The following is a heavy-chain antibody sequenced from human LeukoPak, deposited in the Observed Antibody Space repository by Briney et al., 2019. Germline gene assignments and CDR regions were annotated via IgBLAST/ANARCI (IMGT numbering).Heavy chain of an antibody. V-gene: IGHV4-34*01. J-gene: IGHJ4*02. CDR1: GVSFSTYY. CDR3: ARQLYGSDY. Sequence: PSETLSLTCDVSGVSFSTYYWNWIRQSPEKGLEWIGEVNHSGYTNYNPSLKGRVTISVDTSKNQFFLRLSSVTAADTAVYYCARQLYGSDYWGQGTLVPVSS. D-gene: IGHD4-17*01. CDR2: VNHSGYT.